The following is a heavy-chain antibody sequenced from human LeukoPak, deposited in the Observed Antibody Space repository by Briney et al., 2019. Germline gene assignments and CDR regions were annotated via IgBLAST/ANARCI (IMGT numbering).Heavy chain of an antibody. CDR1: GYSFTTYW. CDR2: IYLRDSTI. V-gene: IGHV5-51*01. CDR3: ARPNYDAFDI. D-gene: IGHD5-24*01. J-gene: IGHJ3*02. Sequence: GESLKISCKGSGYSFTTYWIAWVRQMPGKGLEWMGMIYLRDSTIRYSPSFQGQVTISADKSISTAYLQWSSLKASDTAMYYCARPNYDAFDIWGQGTMVTVSS.